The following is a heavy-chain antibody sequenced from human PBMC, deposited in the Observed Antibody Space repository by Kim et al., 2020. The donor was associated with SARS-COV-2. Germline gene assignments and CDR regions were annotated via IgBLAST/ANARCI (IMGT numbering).Heavy chain of an antibody. CDR3: ARSQGYYYMDV. V-gene: IGHV3-30*03. CDR2: NE. Sequence: NEYYADSVKGRCTISGDDSKNTVYLQINCLRAEDTAVFYCARSQGYYYMDVWGKGTTVTVSS. J-gene: IGHJ6*03.